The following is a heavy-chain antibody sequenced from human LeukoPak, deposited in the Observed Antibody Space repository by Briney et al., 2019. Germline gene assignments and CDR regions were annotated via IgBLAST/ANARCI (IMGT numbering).Heavy chain of an antibody. CDR2: FDPEDGET. CDR3: ATFAAGVLRLLDAFDI. Sequence: ASVKVSCKVSGYTLTELSMHWVRQAPGKGLEWMGGFDPEDGETIYAQRFQGRVTMTEDTSTDTAYMELSSLRSEDTAVYYCATFAAGVLRLLDAFDIWGQGTMVTVSS. V-gene: IGHV1-24*01. CDR1: GYTLTELS. D-gene: IGHD3-16*01. J-gene: IGHJ3*02.